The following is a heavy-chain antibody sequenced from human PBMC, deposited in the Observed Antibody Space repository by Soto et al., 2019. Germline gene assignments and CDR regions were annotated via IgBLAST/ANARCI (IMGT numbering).Heavy chain of an antibody. CDR3: ARGYFDWFYYFEY. Sequence: GGSLRLSCAASGFTVSSNYMSWVRQAPGKGLEWVSVIYSGGSTYYADSVKGRFTISRDNSKNTLYLQMNSLRAEDTAVYYCARGYFDWFYYFEYWAQGTLLTVLL. J-gene: IGHJ4*02. V-gene: IGHV3-53*01. CDR2: IYSGGST. CDR1: GFTVSSNY. D-gene: IGHD3-9*01.